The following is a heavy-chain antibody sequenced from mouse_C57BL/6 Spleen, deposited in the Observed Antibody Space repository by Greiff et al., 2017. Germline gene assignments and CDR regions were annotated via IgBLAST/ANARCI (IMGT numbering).Heavy chain of an antibody. J-gene: IGHJ2*01. D-gene: IGHD2-3*01. CDR2: IYPGSGGT. V-gene: IGHV1-55*01. CDR1: GYTFTSYW. Sequence: VQLQQPGAELVKPGASVKMSCKASGYTFTSYWMTWVKQRPGQGLEWLGDIYPGSGGTNYNEKFKSKATLTVDTSSSTADMQLSSLTSEDSAVYCCARGAWLLRDFDYWGKGTTLTVSS. CDR3: ARGAWLLRDFDY.